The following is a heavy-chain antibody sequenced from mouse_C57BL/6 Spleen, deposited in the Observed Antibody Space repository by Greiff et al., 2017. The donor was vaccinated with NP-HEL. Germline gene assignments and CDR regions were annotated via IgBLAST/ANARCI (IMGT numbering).Heavy chain of an antibody. CDR3: ARGNYDY. J-gene: IGHJ2*01. Sequence: VQLQQSGPELVKPGASVKISCKASGYSFTGYYMNWVKQSPEKSLEWIGEINPSTGGTTYNQKFKAKATLTVDKSSSTAYMQLKSLTSEASAVYYCARGNYDYWGQGTTLTVSS. V-gene: IGHV1-42*01. CDR2: INPSTGGT. CDR1: GYSFTGYY. D-gene: IGHD2-1*01.